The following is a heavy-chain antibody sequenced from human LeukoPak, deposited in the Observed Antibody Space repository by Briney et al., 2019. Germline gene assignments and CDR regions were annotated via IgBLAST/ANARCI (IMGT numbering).Heavy chain of an antibody. V-gene: IGHV3-23*01. D-gene: IGHD6-19*01. CDR2: ISVSGASP. J-gene: IGHJ4*02. CDR3: AKRAVAGTYYFDY. Sequence: GGSLRLSCAASGFTFNSDDMSWVRQAPGKGLEWVSIISVSGASPYYADSVKGRFTISRDNSKNTLYLQMNSLRAEDTAVYYCAKRAVAGTYYFDYWGQGTLVTVSS. CDR1: GFTFNSDD.